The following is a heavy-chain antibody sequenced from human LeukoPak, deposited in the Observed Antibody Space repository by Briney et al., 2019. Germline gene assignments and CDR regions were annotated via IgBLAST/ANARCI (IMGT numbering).Heavy chain of an antibody. D-gene: IGHD3-16*01. Sequence: SETLSLTCAVYGGSFSDYFWSWIRQPPGEGLEWIGEINHSGSTNYNPSLKSRVTISVDTSKSQLYLKLSSVTAADTAVYYCARGGARISFGGVIIANWFDPWGQGTLVTVSS. J-gene: IGHJ5*02. V-gene: IGHV4-34*01. CDR3: ARGGARISFGGVIIANWFDP. CDR1: GGSFSDYF. CDR2: INHSGST.